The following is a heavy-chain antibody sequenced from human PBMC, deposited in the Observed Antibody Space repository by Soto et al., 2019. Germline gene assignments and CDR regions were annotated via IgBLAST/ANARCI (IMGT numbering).Heavy chain of an antibody. J-gene: IGHJ4*02. V-gene: IGHV1-46*01. Sequence: QVQLVQSGAEVKKPGASVKVSCKASGYTFTSYYMHWVRQAPGQGLEWMGIINPSGGSTSYAQKFQGRVTMTRDTYTSKVYMELSSLRSEDTAVYYCARVKGRGSSPGELDYWGQGPLVTVSS. CDR3: ARVKGRGSSPGELDY. D-gene: IGHD6-6*01. CDR2: INPSGGST. CDR1: GYTFTSYY.